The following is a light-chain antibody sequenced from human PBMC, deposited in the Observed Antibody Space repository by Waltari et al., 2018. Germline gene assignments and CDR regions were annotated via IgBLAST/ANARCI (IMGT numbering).Light chain of an antibody. CDR3: QAWDSSTVV. V-gene: IGLV3-1*01. CDR2: QGS. J-gene: IGLJ2*01. CDR1: KLGDKY. Sequence: SYELTQPPSVSVSPGQTASITCSGDKLGDKYFSWYQLEPGQSPVLVIYQGSQRPSGIPERFSGSNSGNTATLTISGTQAMDEADYYCQAWDSSTVVFGGGTKLTVL.